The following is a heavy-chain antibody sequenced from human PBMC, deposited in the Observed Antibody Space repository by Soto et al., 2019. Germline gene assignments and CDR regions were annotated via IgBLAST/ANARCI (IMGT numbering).Heavy chain of an antibody. D-gene: IGHD1-26*01. Sequence: EVQLVESGGGLVKPGGSLRLSCVASEFPFSTFSLHWVRQAPGKGLEWVSSISGSGASIHYGDSLKGRSTISRDNAKNTVSLQMHSLRVEDTAVYYCARDTRRGIYSAAGMDVWGQGTTVTVSS. CDR3: ARDTRRGIYSAAGMDV. CDR2: ISGSGASI. V-gene: IGHV3-21*01. J-gene: IGHJ6*02. CDR1: EFPFSTFS.